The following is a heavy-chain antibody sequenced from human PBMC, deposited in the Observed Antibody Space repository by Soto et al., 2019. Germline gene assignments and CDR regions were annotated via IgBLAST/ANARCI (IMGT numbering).Heavy chain of an antibody. CDR1: GLNISNYG. CDR2: ISYEGINK. J-gene: IGHJ1*01. V-gene: IGHV3-30*03. D-gene: IGHD6-13*01. CDR3: ASIAAVRPL. Sequence: GGLHRLSCTAFGLNISNYGMHWVRQAPGKGLEWVAAISYEGINKYYADSVKGRFTISRDNSKSTLFLQMNSLRAEYTAVYSCASIAAVRPLWGQGTLVTV.